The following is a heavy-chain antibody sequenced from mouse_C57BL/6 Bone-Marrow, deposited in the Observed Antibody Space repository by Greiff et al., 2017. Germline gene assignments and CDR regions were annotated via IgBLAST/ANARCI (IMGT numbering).Heavy chain of an antibody. Sequence: QVQLQQSGAELVKPGASVKISCTASGYTFTDYYINWVKQRPEQGLEWIGKIGPGSGGTYYNEKFKGQATLTADKSSSKAYMQLRSRKSEYDAVDFCARSGYGSSSAYWGQGTLVTVSA. V-gene: IGHV1-77*01. CDR3: ARSGYGSSSAY. CDR1: GYTFTDYY. CDR2: IGPGSGGT. J-gene: IGHJ3*01. D-gene: IGHD1-1*01.